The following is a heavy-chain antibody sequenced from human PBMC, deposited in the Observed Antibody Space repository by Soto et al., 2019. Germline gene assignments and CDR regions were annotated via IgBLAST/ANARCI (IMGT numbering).Heavy chain of an antibody. CDR1: GYSFTSSW. V-gene: IGHV5-51*01. J-gene: IGHJ4*02. D-gene: IGHD2-21*01. Sequence: PGESLKISCKGSGYSFTSSWIGWVRQMPGKGLEWMGVIYPGDSETRYSPSFQGQVAISADRSISTAYLQWRGLKASDSAMYYCARVEGGAEKWNFDYWGQGNLVTVSS. CDR3: ARVEGGAEKWNFDY. CDR2: IYPGDSET.